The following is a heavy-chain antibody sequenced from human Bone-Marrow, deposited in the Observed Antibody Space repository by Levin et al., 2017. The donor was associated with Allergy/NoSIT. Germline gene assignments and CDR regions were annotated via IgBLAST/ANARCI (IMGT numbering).Heavy chain of an antibody. Sequence: GKGLEWIGYIYYSGSTYYNPSLKSRITISIDTSKSQFSLQLSSVTAADTAVYYFARLSLTFYDILTGYYSPIGTFDYWGQGTLVTVSS. J-gene: IGHJ4*02. CDR3: ARLSLTFYDILTGYYSPIGTFDY. V-gene: IGHV4-30-4*01. CDR2: IYYSGST. D-gene: IGHD3-9*01.